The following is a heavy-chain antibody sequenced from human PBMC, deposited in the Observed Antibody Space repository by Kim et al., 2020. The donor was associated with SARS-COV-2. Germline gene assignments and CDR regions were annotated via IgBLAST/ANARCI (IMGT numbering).Heavy chain of an antibody. Sequence: SETLSLTCAVYGGSFSGYYWSWIRQPPGKGLEWIGEINHSGSTNYNPSLKSRVTISVDTSKNQFSLKLSSVTAADTAVYYCARGPISSSWYGYWGQGTLV. V-gene: IGHV4-34*01. CDR2: INHSGST. CDR3: ARGPISSSWYGY. J-gene: IGHJ4*02. CDR1: GGSFSGYY. D-gene: IGHD6-13*01.